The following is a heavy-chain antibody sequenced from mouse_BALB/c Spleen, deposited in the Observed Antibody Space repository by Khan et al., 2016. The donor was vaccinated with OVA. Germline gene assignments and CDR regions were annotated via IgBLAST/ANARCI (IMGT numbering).Heavy chain of an antibody. CDR2: IWTDGST. J-gene: IGHJ4*01. Sequence: QVQLKESGPGLVAPSQSLSITCTISGFSLTNYGVHWVRQPPGKGLEWLGVIWTDGSTTYNSALKSRLTITKDNSKSPVFLKMNSLQTDDTAIYFCARQPYYHYNVMDYWGQGTSVTVSS. CDR1: GFSLTNYG. CDR3: ARQPYYHYNVMDY. V-gene: IGHV2-6-1*01. D-gene: IGHD2-4*01.